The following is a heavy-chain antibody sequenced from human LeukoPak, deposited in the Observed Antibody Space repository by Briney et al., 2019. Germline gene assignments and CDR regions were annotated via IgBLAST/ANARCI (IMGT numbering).Heavy chain of an antibody. V-gene: IGHV3-48*01. CDR2: ISSSSSTI. Sequence: GGSLRLSCAASGFTFSSYSMNWVRQAPGKGLEWVSYISSSSSTIYYADSVKGRFTISRDNAKNSLYLQMNSLRAEDTAVYYCARPGDSSSGAWGWFDPWGQGTLVTVSS. CDR1: GFTFSSYS. D-gene: IGHD6-6*01. CDR3: ARPGDSSSGAWGWFDP. J-gene: IGHJ5*02.